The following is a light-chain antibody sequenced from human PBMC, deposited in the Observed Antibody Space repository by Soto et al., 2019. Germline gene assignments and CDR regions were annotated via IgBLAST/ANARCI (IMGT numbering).Light chain of an antibody. CDR2: GAS. V-gene: IGKV3-20*01. Sequence: EIVLTQSPGTLSLSPGERATLSCRASQSVSSSYLAWYQQKPGQAPRLLIYGASSRATGIPYRFSGSGSGTEFSLRISRLEPEDFAVYYCQQYDSSLGLTFGGGTKVELK. CDR3: QQYDSSLGLT. J-gene: IGKJ4*01. CDR1: QSVSSSY.